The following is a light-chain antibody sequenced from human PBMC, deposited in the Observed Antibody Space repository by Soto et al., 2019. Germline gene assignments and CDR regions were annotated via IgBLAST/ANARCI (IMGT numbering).Light chain of an antibody. CDR3: QSYDSSLSSWV. V-gene: IGLV1-40*01. CDR2: DNN. Sequence: QSVLTQPPSVSGAPGQRVTISCTGSSSNIGAGYVVHWYQQLPGTAPKLLIYDNNNRPSGVPDRFSGSKSGTSASLAITGLQAEDEADYYCQSYDSSLSSWVFGGGTKLTVL. CDR1: SSNIGAGYV. J-gene: IGLJ3*02.